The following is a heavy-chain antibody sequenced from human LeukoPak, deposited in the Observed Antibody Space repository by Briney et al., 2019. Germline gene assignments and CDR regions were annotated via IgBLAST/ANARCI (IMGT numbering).Heavy chain of an antibody. CDR1: GGSISSYY. V-gene: IGHV4-4*09. CDR3: ARGGLPAAHYYYYYYMDV. D-gene: IGHD2-2*01. Sequence: SETLSLTCTVSGGSISSYYWSWIRQPPGKGLEWIGYIYTRGSTNYNPSLKSRVTISVDTSKNQFSLKLSSVTAADTAVYYCARGGLPAAHYYYYYYMDVWGKGTTVTVSS. J-gene: IGHJ6*03. CDR2: IYTRGST.